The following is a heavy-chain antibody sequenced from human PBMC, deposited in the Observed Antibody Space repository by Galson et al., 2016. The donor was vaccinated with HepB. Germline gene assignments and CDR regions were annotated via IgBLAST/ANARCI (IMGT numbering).Heavy chain of an antibody. CDR2: IWDDGNNK. Sequence: SLRLSCAASGFTFSNAWMMWVRQAPGKGLEWVAVIWDDGNNKFYTDSMKGRVTLSRDNSNNVLSLEMNSLRGEDTAVYYCVRESSLDFLDSWGQGTLVTVSS. CDR3: VRESSLDFLDS. D-gene: IGHD3/OR15-3a*01. V-gene: IGHV3-33*08. J-gene: IGHJ4*01. CDR1: GFTFSNAW.